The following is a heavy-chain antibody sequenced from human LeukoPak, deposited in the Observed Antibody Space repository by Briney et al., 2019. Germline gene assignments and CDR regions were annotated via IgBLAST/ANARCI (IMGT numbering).Heavy chain of an antibody. J-gene: IGHJ4*02. CDR2: ISISGSTV. CDR3: STAKFDY. Sequence: GGSLRLSGSATGSNLSSYSLNWVGPAPGKGLEWVSHISISGSTVHYAEAVRGRFTISRHSAKNSVYLQMNSLRADDTAVYYCSTAKFDYWGQGTLLTVSS. V-gene: IGHV3-48*01. CDR1: GSNLSSYS.